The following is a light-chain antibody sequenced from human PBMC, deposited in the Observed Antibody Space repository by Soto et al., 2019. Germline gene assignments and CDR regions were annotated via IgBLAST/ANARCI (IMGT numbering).Light chain of an antibody. CDR1: QDITSD. CDR2: DAA. J-gene: IGKJ1*01. Sequence: AIQLTQSPSSLSASLGDTVIITCRASQDITSDLAWYQQRPEKAPVLLIYDAARLESGVPPRFSGGGSGTECSLAFSILQPEDFATYFCQQFNAYPRTFGKGTKVDIK. CDR3: QQFNAYPRT. V-gene: IGKV1-13*02.